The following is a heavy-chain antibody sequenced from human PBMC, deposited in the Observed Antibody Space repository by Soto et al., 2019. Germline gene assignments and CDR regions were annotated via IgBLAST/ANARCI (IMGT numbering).Heavy chain of an antibody. D-gene: IGHD1-26*01. Sequence: QVRLQESGPGLVKPSETLSLSCLVSGDSVGNGPYYWSWIRQSPGEGLEWIAYIYYSGSTNVNPSLESRVNISIDISKNQFFLVLRSVTAADAAVYFCARVGSSCHSGGCYYYYGLGVWGQGTTVAISS. CDR3: ARVGSSCHSGGCYYYYGLGV. J-gene: IGHJ6*02. CDR2: IYYSGST. CDR1: GDSVGNGPYY. V-gene: IGHV4-61*01.